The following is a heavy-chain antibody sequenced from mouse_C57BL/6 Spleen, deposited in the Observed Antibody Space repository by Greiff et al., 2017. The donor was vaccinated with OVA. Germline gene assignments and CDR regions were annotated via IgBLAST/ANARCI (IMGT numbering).Heavy chain of an antibody. CDR1: GYSFTGYY. V-gene: IGHV1-42*01. D-gene: IGHD2-1*01. CDR2: INPSTGGT. Sequence: VQLQQSGPELVKPGASVKISCKASGYSFTGYYMNWVKQSPEKSLEWIGEINPSTGGTTYNQKFKAKATLTVDKSSSTAYMQIKSLTSEDSAVYYCARSGGYYGNYDYAMDYWGQGTSVTVSS. J-gene: IGHJ4*01. CDR3: ARSGGYYGNYDYAMDY.